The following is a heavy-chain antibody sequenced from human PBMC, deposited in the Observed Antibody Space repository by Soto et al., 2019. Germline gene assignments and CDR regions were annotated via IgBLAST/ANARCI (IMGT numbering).Heavy chain of an antibody. J-gene: IGHJ4*02. Sequence: ASVKVSCKASGYTFTSYGISWVRQAPGQGLEWMGWISSYNGNTNYAQKVQGRVTMTTDTSTSTAYMELRSLRSDDTAVYYWARDSSSALVASDYWGQGTLVTVSS. D-gene: IGHD6-6*01. V-gene: IGHV1-18*04. CDR3: ARDSSSALVASDY. CDR2: ISSYNGNT. CDR1: GYTFTSYG.